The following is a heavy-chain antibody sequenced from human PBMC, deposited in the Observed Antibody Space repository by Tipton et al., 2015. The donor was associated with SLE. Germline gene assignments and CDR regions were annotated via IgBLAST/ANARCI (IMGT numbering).Heavy chain of an antibody. V-gene: IGHV6-1*01. D-gene: IGHD4-11*01. CDR3: ARGQFSAFDV. Sequence: PGLVKPSQTLSLACAISGDSISSDGVAWNWIRQSPSRGLEWLGRTYYMSKWYNDYALSVKSRLTINPDTSKNQFSLHLNSVTPEDTALYYCARGQFSAFDVWGQGISVTVSS. CDR2: TYYMSKWYN. CDR1: GDSISSDGVA. J-gene: IGHJ3*01.